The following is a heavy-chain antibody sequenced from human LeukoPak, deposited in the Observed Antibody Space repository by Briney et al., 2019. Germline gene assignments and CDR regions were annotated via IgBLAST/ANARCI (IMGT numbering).Heavy chain of an antibody. CDR3: AKTQSGSTGFFDY. D-gene: IGHD1-26*01. J-gene: IGHJ4*02. Sequence: GGSLRLSCAASGFTLSNYAMSWVRQAPGKGLEAVSAISGSGGSTYYADSVKGRFTISRDNSKNTLYLQMNSLRADDTAVYYCAKTQSGSTGFFDYWGQGTLVTVSS. V-gene: IGHV3-23*01. CDR1: GFTLSNYA. CDR2: ISGSGGST.